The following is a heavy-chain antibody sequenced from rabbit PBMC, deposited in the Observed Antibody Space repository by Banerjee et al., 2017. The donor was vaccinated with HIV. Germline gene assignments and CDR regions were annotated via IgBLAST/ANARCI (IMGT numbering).Heavy chain of an antibody. CDR3: ARADDSTGWGASL. CDR1: GFSFSSSYR. CDR2: IYAGSSGSK. J-gene: IGHJ6*01. Sequence: QSLEESGGDLVKPGASLTLTCTASGFSFSSSYRICWVRQAPGKGLEWIACIYAGSSGSKNYASWAKGRFTISKTSSTTVTLQMTSLTAADTATYFCARADDSTGWGASLWGQGTLVTVS. V-gene: IGHV1S40*01. D-gene: IGHD4-1*01.